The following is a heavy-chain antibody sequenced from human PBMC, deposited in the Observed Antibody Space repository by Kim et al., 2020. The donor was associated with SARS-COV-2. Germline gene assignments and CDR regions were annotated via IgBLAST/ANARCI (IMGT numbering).Heavy chain of an antibody. D-gene: IGHD1-1*01. CDR2: T. Sequence: TNFAQKLQGRVTMTTDTSTSTTYMELRSLRSGDTAVFYCARGNAGRAFDIWGQGTMVTVSS. CDR3: ARGNAGRAFDI. V-gene: IGHV1-18*01. J-gene: IGHJ3*02.